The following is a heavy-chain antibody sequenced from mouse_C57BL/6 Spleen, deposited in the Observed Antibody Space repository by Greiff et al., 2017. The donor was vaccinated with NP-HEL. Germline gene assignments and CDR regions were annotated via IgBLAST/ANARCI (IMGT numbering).Heavy chain of an antibody. Sequence: QVQLQQPGAELVRPGSSVKLSCKASGYTFTSYWMHWVKQRPIQGLEWIGNIDPSDSETHYNQKFKDKVTLTVDNSSSTAYMQLSSLTSEDSAVYYGARLGYGSSPAWFAYWGQGTLVTVSA. CDR2: IDPSDSET. CDR1: GYTFTSYW. D-gene: IGHD1-1*01. V-gene: IGHV1-52*01. CDR3: ARLGYGSSPAWFAY. J-gene: IGHJ3*01.